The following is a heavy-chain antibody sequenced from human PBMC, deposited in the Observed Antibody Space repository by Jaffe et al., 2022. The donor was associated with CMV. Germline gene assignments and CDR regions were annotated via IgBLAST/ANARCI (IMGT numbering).Heavy chain of an antibody. J-gene: IGHJ5*02. V-gene: IGHV3-33*01. CDR1: GFTFSSYG. CDR2: IWYDGSNK. D-gene: IGHD1-26*01. CDR3: ARDALVGATLYSGGWFDP. Sequence: QVQLVESGGGVVQPGRSLRLSCAASGFTFSSYGMHWVRQAPGKGLEWVAVIWYDGSNKYYADSVKGRFTISRDNSKNTLYLQMNSLRAEDTAVYYCARDALVGATLYSGGWFDPWGQGTLVTVSS.